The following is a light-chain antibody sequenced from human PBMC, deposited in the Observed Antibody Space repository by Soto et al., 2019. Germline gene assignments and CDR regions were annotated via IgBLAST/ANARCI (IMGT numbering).Light chain of an antibody. CDR3: QQTYSAPFT. CDR1: QRLFSF. J-gene: IGKJ3*01. CDR2: TAY. V-gene: IGKV1-39*01. Sequence: DLQMTQSPSSLSASVGDSVTLTCRASQRLFSFLNWYQQAPGRAPKLLISTAYKLQSGVPSRFSGSESGTEFTLTISSLQPEDFAIYFCQQTYSAPFTFGPGTEVDVK.